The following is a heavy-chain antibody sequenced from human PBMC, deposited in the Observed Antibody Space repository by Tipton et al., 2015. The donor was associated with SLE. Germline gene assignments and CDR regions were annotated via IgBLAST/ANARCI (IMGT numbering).Heavy chain of an antibody. J-gene: IGHJ4*02. D-gene: IGHD5-12*01. CDR3: ASRDIEAYENAFNY. CDR2: INPGSSGT. CDR1: GHAYSAHY. Sequence: QLVQSGAEVKKPGASVRVSCKASGHAYSAHYMQWVRLVPGQGLEWMGIINPGSSGTIYAQKFQGRVTMTRDTSTGTVYMDFNGLRSEDTAVYYCASRDIEAYENAFNYWGQGTLIIVSS. V-gene: IGHV1-46*01.